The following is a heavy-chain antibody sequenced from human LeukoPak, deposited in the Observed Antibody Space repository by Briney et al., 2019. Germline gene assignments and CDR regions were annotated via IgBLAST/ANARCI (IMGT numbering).Heavy chain of an antibody. J-gene: IGHJ4*02. Sequence: SETVSLTCTVSGGSVSSGDYYWSWIRQPPGKGLEWIGYIYYSGSTNYNPSLKSRVTISVDTSMNQFSLKLSSVTAADTAVYYCARDQSGSYFDYWGQGTLVTVSS. D-gene: IGHD1-26*01. CDR3: ARDQSGSYFDY. CDR2: IYYSGST. V-gene: IGHV4-61*08. CDR1: GGSVSSGDYY.